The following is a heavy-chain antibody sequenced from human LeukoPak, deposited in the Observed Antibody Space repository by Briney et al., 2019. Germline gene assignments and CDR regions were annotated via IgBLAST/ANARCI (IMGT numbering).Heavy chain of an antibody. D-gene: IGHD3-10*01. CDR2: IIPIFGTA. CDR1: GGTFSSYA. J-gene: IGHJ4*02. V-gene: IGHV1-69*13. CDR3: ARDQVYYGSGSFSSH. Sequence: SVKVSCKASGGTFSSYAISWVRQAPGQGLEWMGGIIPIFGTANYAQKFQGRVTITVDESTSTAYMELSSLRSEDTAAYYCARDQVYYGSGSFSSHWGQGTLVTVSS.